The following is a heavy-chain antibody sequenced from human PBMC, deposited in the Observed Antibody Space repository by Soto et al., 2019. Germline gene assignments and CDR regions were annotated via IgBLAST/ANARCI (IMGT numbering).Heavy chain of an antibody. Sequence: QVQLVESGGGVVQPGRSLRLSCAASGFTFSNSGMHWVRQAPGKGLEWVAVIWYDGSNKYYADSVKGRFTISRDNSKNTLYLQMNSLRAEDTAVYYCASSLGYCISSNCYDYYYGMDVWGQGTTVTVYS. D-gene: IGHD2-2*01. CDR2: IWYDGSNK. CDR3: ASSLGYCISSNCYDYYYGMDV. V-gene: IGHV3-33*01. CDR1: GFTFSNSG. J-gene: IGHJ6*02.